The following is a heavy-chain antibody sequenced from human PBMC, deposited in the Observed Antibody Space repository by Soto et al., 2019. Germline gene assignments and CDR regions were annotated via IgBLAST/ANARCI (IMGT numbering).Heavy chain of an antibody. CDR1: GDSISSVAHY. V-gene: IGHV4-39*01. Sequence: SETLSLTCSVSGDSISSVAHYWAWVRQPPGKGLEWIGSIYYSGYTYYNPSPKSRVTISVDTSKNQFSLKLSSVTAADTAVYYCARHNGPLYVGYYYDMDVWGQGTTVTVSS. CDR3: ARHNGPLYVGYYYDMDV. CDR2: IYYSGYT. J-gene: IGHJ6*02. D-gene: IGHD3-16*01.